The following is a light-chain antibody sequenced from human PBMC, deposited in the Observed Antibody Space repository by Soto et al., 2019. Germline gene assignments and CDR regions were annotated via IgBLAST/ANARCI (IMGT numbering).Light chain of an antibody. V-gene: IGKV3D-15*01. Sequence: EVVMTQAPATLSVSPGQRATLSCRASQSVNSKLAWYQHKPGQAPRLLIYGASTRATGIPARFSGSGSGTEFTLTINSLQSEDFAVYYCHQYNNWPLTFGGGTKVDIK. CDR2: GAS. CDR1: QSVNSK. J-gene: IGKJ4*01. CDR3: HQYNNWPLT.